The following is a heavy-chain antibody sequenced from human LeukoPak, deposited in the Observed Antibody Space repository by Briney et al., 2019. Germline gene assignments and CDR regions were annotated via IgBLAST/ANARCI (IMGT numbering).Heavy chain of an antibody. J-gene: IGHJ5*02. CDR1: GGTFSSYA. D-gene: IGHD4-17*01. CDR2: IIPILGIA. Sequence: APVKVSCKASGGTFSSYAIIWVRQAPGQGLEWMGRIIPILGIANYAQKFQGRVTITADKSTSTAYMELSSLRSEDTAVYYCARDDYGDYDRRFDPWGQGTLVTVSS. CDR3: ARDDYGDYDRRFDP. V-gene: IGHV1-69*04.